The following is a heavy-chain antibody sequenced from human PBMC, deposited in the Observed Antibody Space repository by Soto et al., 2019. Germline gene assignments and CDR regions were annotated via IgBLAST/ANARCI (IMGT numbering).Heavy chain of an antibody. CDR1: GFTFSDHY. CDR2: IRNKANSYTT. J-gene: IGHJ4*02. D-gene: IGHD7-27*01. CDR3: ARLGANEY. Sequence: EVQLVESGGGLVQPGGSLRLSCAASGFTFSDHYMDWVRQAPGKGLEWVGRIRNKANSYTTEYAASVKGRFPISRDDSKNSLVLQMNSLETEVTAVYYCARLGANEYWGQGTLVTVSS. V-gene: IGHV3-72*01.